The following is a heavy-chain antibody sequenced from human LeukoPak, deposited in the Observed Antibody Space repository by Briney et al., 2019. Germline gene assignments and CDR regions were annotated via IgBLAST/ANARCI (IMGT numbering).Heavy chain of an antibody. CDR3: GRGRSMND. CDR1: GFTFSKYW. J-gene: IGHJ4*02. Sequence: GRSLRLSCEASGFTFSKYWMSWVRQDPGKGLECVANIAEDGSEKYYVESVKGRITISRDNAKNTPYLQMNSLRVDDTAVYYCGRGRSMNDWGQGTLVTVSS. CDR2: IAEDGSEK. D-gene: IGHD5-24*01. V-gene: IGHV3-7*01.